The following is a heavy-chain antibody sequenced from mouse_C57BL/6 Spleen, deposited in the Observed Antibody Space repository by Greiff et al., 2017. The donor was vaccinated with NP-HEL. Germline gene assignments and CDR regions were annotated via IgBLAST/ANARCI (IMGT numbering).Heavy chain of an antibody. CDR2: ISDGGSYT. Sequence: EVQVVESGGGLVKPGGSLKLSCAASGFTFSSYAMSWVRQTPEKRLEWVATISDGGSYTYYPDNVKGRFTISRDNAKNNLYLQMSHLKSEDTAMYYCARDEAYGYDWFAYWGQGTLVTVSA. V-gene: IGHV5-4*01. J-gene: IGHJ3*01. CDR1: GFTFSSYA. CDR3: ARDEAYGYDWFAY. D-gene: IGHD2-2*01.